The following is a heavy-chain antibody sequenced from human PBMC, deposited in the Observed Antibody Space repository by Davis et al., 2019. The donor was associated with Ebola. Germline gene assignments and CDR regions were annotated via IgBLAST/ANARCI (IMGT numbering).Heavy chain of an antibody. CDR2: ISSSSSYI. CDR3: ARDPRGGADGMDV. CDR1: GFTFSSYA. J-gene: IGHJ6*02. Sequence: GGSLRLSCAASGFTFSSYAMSWVRQAPGKGLEWVSSISSSSSYIYYADSVKGRFTISRDNAKNSLYLQMNSLRAEDTAVYYCARDPRGGADGMDVWGQGTTVTVSS. V-gene: IGHV3-21*01. D-gene: IGHD3-16*01.